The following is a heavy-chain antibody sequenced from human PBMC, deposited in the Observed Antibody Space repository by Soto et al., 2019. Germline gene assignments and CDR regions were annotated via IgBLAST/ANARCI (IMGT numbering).Heavy chain of an antibody. V-gene: IGHV3-23*01. CDR2: ISGSGGST. D-gene: IGHD3-10*01. CDR1: GFTFSSYA. CDR3: AKDLGPITMVRGVIIRTNWFDP. J-gene: IGHJ5*02. Sequence: GGSLRLSCAASGFTFSSYAMRWVRQAPGKGREWVSAISGSGGSTYYADSVKGRFTISRDNSKNTLYLQMNSLRAEDTAVYHCAKDLGPITMVRGVIIRTNWFDPWGQGTLVTVSS.